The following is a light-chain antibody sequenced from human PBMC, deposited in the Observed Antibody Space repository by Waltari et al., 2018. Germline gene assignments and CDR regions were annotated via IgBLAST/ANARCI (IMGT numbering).Light chain of an antibody. CDR2: GAS. CDR3: QHYVRLPVT. J-gene: IGKJ1*01. V-gene: IGKV3-20*01. CDR1: QSVGWS. Sequence: EIVLTQSPGTLSLSPGEGATLSCRASQSVGWSLAWYQQKPGQAPRLVISGASSRATGIPDRFSGSGSGTDFSLTISILEPEDLAVYYCQHYVRLPVTFGQGTKVEI.